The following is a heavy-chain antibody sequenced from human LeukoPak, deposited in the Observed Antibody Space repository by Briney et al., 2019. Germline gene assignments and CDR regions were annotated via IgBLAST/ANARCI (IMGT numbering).Heavy chain of an antibody. CDR1: GFTFSSYA. J-gene: IGHJ4*02. V-gene: IGHV3-23*01. CDR3: AAGKGPFYYDSSGYLGY. Sequence: PGGSLRLSCAASGFTFSSYAMSWVRQAPGKGLEWVSAISGSGGSTYYADSVKGRFTISRDNSKNTLYLQMNSLRAEDTAVYYCAAGKGPFYYDSSGYLGYWGQGTLVTVSS. D-gene: IGHD3-22*01. CDR2: ISGSGGST.